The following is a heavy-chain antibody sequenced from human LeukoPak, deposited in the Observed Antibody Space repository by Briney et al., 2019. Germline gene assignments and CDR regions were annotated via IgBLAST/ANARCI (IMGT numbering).Heavy chain of an antibody. CDR1: GFTFISYW. CDR2: IKQDGSEK. Sequence: GGSLRLSCAASGFTFISYWMSWVRQAPGKGLEWVANIKQDGSEKYYVDSVKGRFTISRDNAKNSLYLQMNSLRAEDTAVYYCARRRDSGSLQHFDYWGQGTLVTVSS. J-gene: IGHJ4*02. D-gene: IGHD1-26*01. CDR3: ARRRDSGSLQHFDY. V-gene: IGHV3-7*03.